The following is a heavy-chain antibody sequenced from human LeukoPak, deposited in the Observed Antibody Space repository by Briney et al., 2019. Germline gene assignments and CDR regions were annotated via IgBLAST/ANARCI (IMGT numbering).Heavy chain of an antibody. Sequence: PSETLSHTCTVSGGSISSSSYYWGWIRQPPGKGLEWIGSIYYSGSTYYNPSLKSRVTISVDTSKNQFSLKLSSVTAADTAVYYCARREVATIKFSYAFDIWGQGTMVTVSS. V-gene: IGHV4-39*01. J-gene: IGHJ3*02. CDR1: GGSISSSSYY. CDR2: IYYSGST. CDR3: ARREVATIKFSYAFDI. D-gene: IGHD5-24*01.